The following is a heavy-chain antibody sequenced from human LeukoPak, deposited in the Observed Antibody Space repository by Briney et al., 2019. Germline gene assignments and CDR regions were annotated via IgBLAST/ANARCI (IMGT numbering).Heavy chain of an antibody. Sequence: GASVKVSCKASGYTFSDYHIHWVRQAPGQGLEWMGWINPDSGGTNYAQKFQGRVTMTRDTSISTAYMEVSRLRSDDTAVYYCAREGSGWYGNFDYWGQGTLVTVSS. V-gene: IGHV1-2*02. J-gene: IGHJ4*02. CDR3: AREGSGWYGNFDY. D-gene: IGHD6-19*01. CDR2: INPDSGGT. CDR1: GYTFSDYH.